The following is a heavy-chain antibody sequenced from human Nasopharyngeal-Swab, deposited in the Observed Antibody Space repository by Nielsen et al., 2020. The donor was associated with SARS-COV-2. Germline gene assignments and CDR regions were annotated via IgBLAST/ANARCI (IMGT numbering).Heavy chain of an antibody. CDR3: ARDKQGFDP. CDR2: TYYRSKWYN. V-gene: IGHV6-1*01. Sequence: WFRQSPSRGLEWLGRTYYRSKWYNDYAVSVKSRITINPDTSKNQFSLQLNSVTPEDTAVYYCARDKQGFDPWGQGTLVTVSS. D-gene: IGHD1/OR15-1a*01. J-gene: IGHJ5*02.